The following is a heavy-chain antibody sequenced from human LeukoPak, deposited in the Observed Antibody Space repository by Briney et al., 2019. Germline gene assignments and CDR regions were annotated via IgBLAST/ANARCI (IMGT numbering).Heavy chain of an antibody. J-gene: IGHJ5*02. D-gene: IGHD6-13*01. V-gene: IGHV3-30*04. CDR2: ISYDGSNK. Sequence: GGSLRLSCAASGFTFSTYAMHWVRQAPGKGLEWVAVISYDGSNKYYADSVKGRFTISRDNSKNTLYLEMNSLRAEDKAVYYCARQQEAWFDPWGQGTLVTVSS. CDR1: GFTFSTYA. CDR3: ARQQEAWFDP.